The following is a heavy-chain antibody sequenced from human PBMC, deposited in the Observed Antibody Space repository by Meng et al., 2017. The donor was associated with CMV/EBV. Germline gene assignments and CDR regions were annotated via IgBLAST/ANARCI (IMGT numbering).Heavy chain of an antibody. J-gene: IGHJ6*02. CDR1: GFTFSSYA. CDR2: IYSGGST. V-gene: IGHV3-53*01. CDR3: ARGQEGRYYYYGMDV. Sequence: GESLKISCAASGFTFSSYAMHWVRQAPGKGLEWVSVIYSGGSTYYADSVKGRFTISRDNSKNTLYLQMNSLRAEDTAVYYCARGQEGRYYYYGMDVWGQGTTVTVSS.